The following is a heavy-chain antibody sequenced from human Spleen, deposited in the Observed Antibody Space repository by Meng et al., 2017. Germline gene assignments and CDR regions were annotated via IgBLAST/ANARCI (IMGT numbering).Heavy chain of an antibody. CDR1: GSTFGSLW. CDR3: ARHSGRAGGDP. D-gene: IGHD6-25*01. CDR2: IQTDGTTT. J-gene: IGHJ5*02. V-gene: IGHV3-74*03. Sequence: EVQLVESGGGLVQPGGSLRLSCAASGSTFGSLWMPWVRQVPGKGLVWVSLIQTDGTTTTYADSVKGRFTISRDDAKNTLYLQMNSLRAEDTAVYYCARHSGRAGGDPWGQGTLVTVSS.